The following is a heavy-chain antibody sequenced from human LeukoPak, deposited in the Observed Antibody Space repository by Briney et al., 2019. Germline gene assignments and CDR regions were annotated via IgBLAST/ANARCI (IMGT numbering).Heavy chain of an antibody. Sequence: GSLRISWHASGFNLGGSGMRRVRQAPGKGPRWVGFIRSKAYDGTTEYAASVKGRFTISREDSKSIAYLQMNSLKTEDTAVYFCSRGPIQLWLHSGMDVWGQGTTVIVSS. D-gene: IGHD5-18*01. CDR3: SRGPIQLWLHSGMDV. CDR1: GFNLGGSG. CDR2: IRSKAYDGTT. V-gene: IGHV3-49*04. J-gene: IGHJ6*02.